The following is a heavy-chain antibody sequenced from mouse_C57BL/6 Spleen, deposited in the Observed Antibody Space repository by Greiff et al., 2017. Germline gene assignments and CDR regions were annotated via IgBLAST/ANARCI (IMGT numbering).Heavy chain of an antibody. CDR3: ARGDYYGSSGYFDV. CDR1: GYSITSGYD. CDR2: ISYSGST. D-gene: IGHD1-1*01. Sequence: EVQRVESGPGMVKPSQSLSLTCTVTGYSITSGYDWHWIRHFPGNKLEWMGYISYSGSTNYNPSLKSRISITHDTSKNHFFLKLNSVTTEDTATYYCARGDYYGSSGYFDVWGTGTTVTVSS. J-gene: IGHJ1*03. V-gene: IGHV3-1*01.